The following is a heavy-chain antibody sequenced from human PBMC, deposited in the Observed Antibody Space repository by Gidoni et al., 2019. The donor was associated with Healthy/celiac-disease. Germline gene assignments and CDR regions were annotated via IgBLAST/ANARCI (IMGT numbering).Heavy chain of an antibody. CDR3: TTCEYYYDSSVLVRRGDY. CDR1: GFTFRNAW. CDR2: IKSKTDGGTT. V-gene: IGHV3-15*01. Sequence: EVQLVESGGGLVKPGGSLRLSCAASGFTFRNAWLSWVRQAPGKGLEWVGRIKSKTDGGTTDYAATVKGRFTSSRDESKNTLYLQMNSLKTEDTAVYYCTTCEYYYDSSVLVRRGDYWGQGTLVTVSS. D-gene: IGHD3-22*01. J-gene: IGHJ4*02.